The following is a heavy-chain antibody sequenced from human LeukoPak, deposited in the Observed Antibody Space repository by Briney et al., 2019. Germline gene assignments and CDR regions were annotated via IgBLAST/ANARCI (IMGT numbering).Heavy chain of an antibody. CDR1: GFIFSNYW. CDR2: IKQDGSEK. V-gene: IGHV3-7*04. D-gene: IGHD3-16*01. Sequence: GGSLSLSRSASGFIFSNYWMTWVRQAPRKGLEWVANIKQDGSEKYYVSSVKSRFTISRDNAKKSLYLQMNSLRAEDTAVYFCARYMIILQSWGQGTLVTVSS. CDR3: ARYMIILQS. J-gene: IGHJ5*02.